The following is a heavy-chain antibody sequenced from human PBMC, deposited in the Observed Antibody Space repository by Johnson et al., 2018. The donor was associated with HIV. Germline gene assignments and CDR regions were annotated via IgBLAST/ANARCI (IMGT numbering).Heavy chain of an antibody. CDR3: AREGEWERRNLHAFDI. CDR1: GFTFDEYG. J-gene: IGHJ3*02. D-gene: IGHD1-26*01. Sequence: MLLVESGGGVVRPGGSLRLSCAASGFTFDEYGMSWVRQAPGKGLEWVSGINWNGGSTIYADSVKGRFTISRDNAKNSLYLQMNSLRAEDTALYYCAREGEWERRNLHAFDIWGQGTMVTVSS. V-gene: IGHV3-20*04. CDR2: INWNGGST.